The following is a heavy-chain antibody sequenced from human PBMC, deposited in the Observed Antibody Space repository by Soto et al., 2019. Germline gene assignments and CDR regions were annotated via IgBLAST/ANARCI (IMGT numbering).Heavy chain of an antibody. CDR2: IYPGDSDT. CDR3: AIRCSGGSCYSGGIDY. D-gene: IGHD2-15*01. Sequence: PGESLKISCTGSGYSFTSYWIGWVRQMPGKGLEWMGIIYPGDSDTRYSPSFKGQVTTSADKTISTAYLQWSSLKASDTAMYYSAIRCSGGSCYSGGIDYWGQGTRVTFSS. V-gene: IGHV5-51*03. CDR1: GYSFTSYW. J-gene: IGHJ4*02.